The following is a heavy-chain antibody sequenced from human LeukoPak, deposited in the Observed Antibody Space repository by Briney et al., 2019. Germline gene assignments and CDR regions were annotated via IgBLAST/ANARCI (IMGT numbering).Heavy chain of an antibody. CDR3: ARAVQGAARRGGYYFDY. Sequence: SETLSLTCTVSGGSISSGGYYWSWIRQPPGKGLEWIGYIYHSGSTYYNPSLKSRVTISVDRSKNQFSLKLSSVTAADTAVYYCARAVQGAARRGGYYFDYWGQGTLVTVSS. CDR2: IYHSGST. D-gene: IGHD6-6*01. V-gene: IGHV4-30-2*01. J-gene: IGHJ4*02. CDR1: GGSISSGGYY.